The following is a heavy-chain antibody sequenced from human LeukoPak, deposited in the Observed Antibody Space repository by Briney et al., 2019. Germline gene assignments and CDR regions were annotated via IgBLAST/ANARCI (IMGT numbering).Heavy chain of an antibody. Sequence: GGSLRLSCAASGFTFNIHGMHWVRQAPGKGLEWVAVISYDGRNEYYADSAKGRFTISRDNSKNTMYLELSSLRPEDTAVYFCAKVGRSSSWNYYYYGMDVWGQGTTVTVSS. CDR2: ISYDGRNE. CDR3: AKVGRSSSWNYYYYGMDV. CDR1: GFTFNIHG. D-gene: IGHD6-13*01. V-gene: IGHV3-30*18. J-gene: IGHJ6*02.